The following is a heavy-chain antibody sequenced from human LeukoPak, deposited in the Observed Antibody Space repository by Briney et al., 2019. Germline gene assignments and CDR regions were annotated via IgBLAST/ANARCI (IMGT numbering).Heavy chain of an antibody. CDR1: GYTFTGYY. J-gene: IGHJ4*02. Sequence: ASVKVSCKASGYTFTGYYMHWVRQAPGQGLEWMGWINPNSGGTNYAQKFQGRVTMTTDTSTSTAYMELRSLRSDDTAVYYCARVHGYCSSTSCYGYWGQGTLVTVSS. CDR2: INPNSGGT. V-gene: IGHV1-2*02. CDR3: ARVHGYCSSTSCYGY. D-gene: IGHD2-2*01.